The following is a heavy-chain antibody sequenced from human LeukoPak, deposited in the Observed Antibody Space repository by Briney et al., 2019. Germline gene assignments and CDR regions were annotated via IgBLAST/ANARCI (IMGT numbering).Heavy chain of an antibody. CDR3: ARPVPLVWFGGTHFGY. D-gene: IGHD3-10*01. Sequence: PGRSLRLSCRASGFNFNNDAMHWVRQAPGKGLEWVAVISHDGSNQYYADSVKGRFTISRDNSKNTLYLQVNRLRPEDTAVYYCARPVPLVWFGGTHFGYWGQGTLVTVSS. V-gene: IGHV3-30*04. J-gene: IGHJ4*02. CDR1: GFNFNNDA. CDR2: ISHDGSNQ.